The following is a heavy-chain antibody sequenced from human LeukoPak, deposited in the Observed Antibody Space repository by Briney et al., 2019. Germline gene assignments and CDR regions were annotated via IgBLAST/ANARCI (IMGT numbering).Heavy chain of an antibody. V-gene: IGHV3-30*18. CDR3: AKAITAMADY. Sequence: GGSLRLSCVASGFTFSSYAMSWVRQAPGKGLEWVAVISYDGSNKYYADSVKGRFTISRDNSKNTLYLQMNSLRAEDTAVYYCAKAITAMADYWGQGTLVTVSS. CDR1: GFTFSSYA. J-gene: IGHJ4*02. CDR2: ISYDGSNK. D-gene: IGHD5-18*01.